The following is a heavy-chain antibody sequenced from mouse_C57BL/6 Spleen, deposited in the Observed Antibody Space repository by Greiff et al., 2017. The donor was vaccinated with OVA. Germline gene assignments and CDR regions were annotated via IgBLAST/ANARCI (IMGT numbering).Heavy chain of an antibody. CDR2: IYPRSGNT. CDR1: GYTFTSYG. V-gene: IGHV1-81*01. D-gene: IGHD1-1*01. Sequence: QVQLKQSGAELARPGASVKLSCKASGYTFTSYGISWVKQRTGQGLEWIGEIYPRSGNTYYNEKFKGKATLTADKSSSTAYMELRSLTSEDSAVYFCARDYGSSYGLFAYWGQGTLVTVSA. J-gene: IGHJ3*01. CDR3: ARDYGSSYGLFAY.